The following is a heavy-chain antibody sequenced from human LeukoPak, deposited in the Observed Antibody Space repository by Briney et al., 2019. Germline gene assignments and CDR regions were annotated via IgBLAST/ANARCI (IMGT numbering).Heavy chain of an antibody. Sequence: SQTLSLTCAISGDSVSSNSAAWNWIRQSPSRGLEWLGRTYYRSKWYNDYAVPVKSRITINPDTSKNQFSLQLNSVTPEDTAVYYCARDRSSWYGPEGRNAFDIWGQGTMVTVSS. CDR1: GDSVSSNSAA. D-gene: IGHD6-13*01. J-gene: IGHJ3*02. V-gene: IGHV6-1*01. CDR3: ARDRSSWYGPEGRNAFDI. CDR2: TYYRSKWYN.